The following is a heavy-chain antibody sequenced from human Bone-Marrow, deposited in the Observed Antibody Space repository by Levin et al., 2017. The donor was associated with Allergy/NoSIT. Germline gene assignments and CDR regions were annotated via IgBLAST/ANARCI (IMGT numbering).Heavy chain of an antibody. J-gene: IGHJ3*02. V-gene: IGHV3-48*01. D-gene: IGHD1-1*01. Sequence: GGSLRLSCAPSGFTFSSFSMNWVRQAPGKVLEWVSYISSSSSSIYYAESVKGRFTISRDNAKNSLYLQMNSLRAEDTAVYYCARGRSGGRGAFDIWGQGTMVTVSS. CDR3: ARGRSGGRGAFDI. CDR2: ISSSSSSI. CDR1: GFTFSSFS.